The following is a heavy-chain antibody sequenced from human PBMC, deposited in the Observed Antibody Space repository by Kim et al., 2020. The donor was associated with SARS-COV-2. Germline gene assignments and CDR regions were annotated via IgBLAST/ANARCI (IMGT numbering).Heavy chain of an antibody. CDR2: ISGAGTT. J-gene: IGHJ4*02. V-gene: IGHV3-23*01. CDR1: GFTFSSNS. CDR3: AKMQGFFDY. Sequence: GGSLRLSCAASGFTFSSNSLSWVRQAPGKGLEWVSAISGAGTTYYADSVKGRFTISRDNVMNTVFLQMNSLRTDDTALYYCAKMQGFFDYWGQGTLVTVSS.